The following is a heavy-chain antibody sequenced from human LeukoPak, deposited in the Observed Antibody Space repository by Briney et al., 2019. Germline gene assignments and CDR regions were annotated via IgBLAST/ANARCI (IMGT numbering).Heavy chain of an antibody. Sequence: HPGGSLRLSCAASGFTFSSYAMSWVRQAPGKGLEWVSAISGSGGSTYYADSVKGRFTISRDNSKNTLYLQMNSLRAEDTAVYYCARDLAGRQQLLSLKPEDYWGQGTLVTVSS. V-gene: IGHV3-23*01. CDR3: ARDLAGRQQLLSLKPEDY. J-gene: IGHJ4*02. CDR2: ISGSGGST. D-gene: IGHD6-13*01. CDR1: GFTFSSYA.